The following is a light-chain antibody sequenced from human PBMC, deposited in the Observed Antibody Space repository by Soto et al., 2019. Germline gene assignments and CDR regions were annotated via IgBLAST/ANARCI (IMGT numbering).Light chain of an antibody. CDR3: QQYSDWVWT. CDR1: QTVSITY. Sequence: GLTHSAGTLSLSPGESATLSFRSSQTVSITYLTWYQQKPGQAPRLLIFGASKRATGIPDRFRGSGSGRDFTLTISRLEPEDFAVYYCQQYSDWVWTFGQGTKVDIK. V-gene: IGKV3-20*01. CDR2: GAS. J-gene: IGKJ1*01.